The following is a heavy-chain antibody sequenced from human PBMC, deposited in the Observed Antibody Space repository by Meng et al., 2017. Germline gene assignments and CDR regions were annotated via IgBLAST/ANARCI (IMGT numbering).Heavy chain of an antibody. V-gene: IGHV1-69*01. J-gene: IGHJ4*02. CDR1: GCTFSSYA. Sequence: VQLVQSGAAVKKPGSSVKVSCKASGCTFSSYASSLVRQAPGQGLEWMGGIILIFGTASYAQKIQGRVTITADQSTSTAYMELSSLRSEDTAVYYCARNDGTGDRTGGDYWGQGTLVTVSS. D-gene: IGHD7-27*01. CDR2: IILIFGTA. CDR3: ARNDGTGDRTGGDY.